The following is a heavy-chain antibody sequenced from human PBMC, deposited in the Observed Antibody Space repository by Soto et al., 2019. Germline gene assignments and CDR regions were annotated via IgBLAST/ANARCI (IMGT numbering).Heavy chain of an antibody. D-gene: IGHD3-10*01. CDR2: IKPGGSDL. V-gene: IGHV5-51*01. CDR3: AKQIIYICDY. Sequence: GGSLKISCQGAGYRLDGAWFVWVRQLPGKGLEWMGIIKPGGSDLRYSPSFRDQVTSSADAAVNTAYLQWNSLKASDTAIYYCAKQIIYICDYWGQGTLVTVSS. J-gene: IGHJ4*02. CDR1: GYRLDGAW.